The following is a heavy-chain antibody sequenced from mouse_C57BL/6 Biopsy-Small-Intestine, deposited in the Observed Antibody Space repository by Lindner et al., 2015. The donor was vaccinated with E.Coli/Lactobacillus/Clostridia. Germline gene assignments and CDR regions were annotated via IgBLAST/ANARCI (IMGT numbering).Heavy chain of an antibody. Sequence: SVKVSCKASGYIFTNYAIHWVRQAPGQTLEWMGRINPGNGDTKYPQRFQGRVTITRDTSASTAYMDLSSLRSEDTAVYYCARSIAGLFLTWFDPWGQGTQVTVSS. J-gene: IGHJ4*01. CDR3: ARSIAGLFLTWFDP. CDR1: GYIFTNYA. V-gene: IGHV1-84*02. D-gene: IGHD2-2*01. CDR2: INPGNGDT.